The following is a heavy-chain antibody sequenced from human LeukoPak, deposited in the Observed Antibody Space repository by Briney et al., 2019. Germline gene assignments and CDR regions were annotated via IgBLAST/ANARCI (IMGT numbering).Heavy chain of an antibody. CDR2: IIPILGIA. V-gene: IGHV1-69*04. CDR1: GYSFTGYY. Sequence: SVKVSCKASGYSFTGYYIHWVRQAPGQGLEWMGRIIPILGIANYAQKFQGRVTITADKSTSTAYMELSSLRSEDTAVYYCARGVRSGNRYYFDYWGQGTLVTVSS. D-gene: IGHD1/OR15-1a*01. J-gene: IGHJ4*02. CDR3: ARGVRSGNRYYFDY.